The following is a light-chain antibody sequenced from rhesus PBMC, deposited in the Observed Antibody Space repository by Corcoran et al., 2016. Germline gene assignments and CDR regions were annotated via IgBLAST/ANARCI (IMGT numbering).Light chain of an antibody. Sequence: QSAPTQPPSVSGSPGQSVTISCTGTSSDIGGYDYVSWYQQHPGKAPKLMIYDVSKRPSGVSDRFSGSKSGNTASLTISWLQAGDEADYYSSSYAGSNTFIFGAGTRLTVL. CDR2: DVS. CDR1: SSDIGGYDY. V-gene: IGLV2-23*03. J-gene: IGLJ1*01. CDR3: SSYAGSNTFI.